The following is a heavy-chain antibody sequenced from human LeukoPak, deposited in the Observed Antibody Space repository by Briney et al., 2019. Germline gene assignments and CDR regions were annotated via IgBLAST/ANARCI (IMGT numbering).Heavy chain of an antibody. V-gene: IGHV3-9*01. J-gene: IGHJ4*02. CDR2: ISWNSGSI. Sequence: GRSLRLSCAASGFTFDDYAIHWVRQAPGKGLEWVAGISWNSGSIGYADSVKGRFTISRDNAKNSLYLQMNSLRAEDTALYYCAKDHGYSYGPFDYWGQGTLVTVSS. CDR3: AKDHGYSYGPFDY. CDR1: GFTFDDYA. D-gene: IGHD5-18*01.